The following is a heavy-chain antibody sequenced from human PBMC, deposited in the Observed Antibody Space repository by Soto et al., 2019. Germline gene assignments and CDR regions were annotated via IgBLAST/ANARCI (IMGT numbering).Heavy chain of an antibody. Sequence: PSETLSLTCTVSGGSISSGDYYWSWIRQPPGKGLEWIGYIYYSGSTYYNPSLKSRVTISVDTSKNQFSLKLSSVTAADTAVYYCARDRGNTYYYDSSGPYYGMDVWGQGTTVTVSS. CDR1: GGSISSGDYY. V-gene: IGHV4-30-4*01. D-gene: IGHD3-22*01. CDR2: IYYSGST. J-gene: IGHJ6*02. CDR3: ARDRGNTYYYDSSGPYYGMDV.